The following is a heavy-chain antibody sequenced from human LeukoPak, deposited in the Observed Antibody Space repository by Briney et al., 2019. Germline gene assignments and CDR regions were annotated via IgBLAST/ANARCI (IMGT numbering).Heavy chain of an antibody. CDR1: GYTFTGYY. CDR2: INPNSGGT. V-gene: IGHV1-2*06. CDR3: ARGPHSGSYYFDY. D-gene: IGHD1-26*01. J-gene: IGHJ4*02. Sequence: ASVKVSCKASGYTFTGYYMHWVRQAPGQGLEWMGRINPNSGGTNYAQKFQGRVTMTRDTSISTAYMELSSLRSEDTAVYYCARGPHSGSYYFDYWGQGTLVTVSS.